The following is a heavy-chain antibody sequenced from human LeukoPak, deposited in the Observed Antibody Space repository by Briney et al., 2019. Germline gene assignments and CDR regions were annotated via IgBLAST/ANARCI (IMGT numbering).Heavy chain of an antibody. J-gene: IGHJ4*02. CDR3: AKDGYSYGDSTGYFDY. CDR1: GFTFSSYE. V-gene: IGHV3-48*03. Sequence: PGGSLRLSCAASGFTFSSYEMNWVRQAPGKGLEWVSYISSSGSTIYYTDSVKGRFTISRDNAKNSLYLQMNSLRAEDTAVYYCAKDGYSYGDSTGYFDYWGQGTLVTVSS. D-gene: IGHD5-18*01. CDR2: ISSSGSTI.